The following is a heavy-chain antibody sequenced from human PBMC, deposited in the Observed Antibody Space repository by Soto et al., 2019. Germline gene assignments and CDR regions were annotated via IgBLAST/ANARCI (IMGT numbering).Heavy chain of an antibody. J-gene: IGHJ5*02. D-gene: IGHD6-6*01. CDR1: GGSFSGYY. V-gene: IGHV4-34*01. Sequence: QVQLQQWGAGLLKPSETLSLTCAVYGGSFSGYYWSWIRQPPGKGLEWIGEINHSGSTNYNPSLKSRVTISVDTSKNQFSLKLSSVTAADTAVYYCARGSRFEYSSSSIWFDPWGQGTLVTVSS. CDR3: ARGSRFEYSSSSIWFDP. CDR2: INHSGST.